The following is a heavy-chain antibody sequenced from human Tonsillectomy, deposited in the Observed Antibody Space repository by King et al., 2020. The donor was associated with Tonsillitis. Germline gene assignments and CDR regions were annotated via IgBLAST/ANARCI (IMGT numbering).Heavy chain of an antibody. D-gene: IGHD1-1*01. CDR2: ISATDGRTT. V-gene: IGHV3-64D*06. Sequence: EVQLVESGGGLVQPGGSRGLSCLASGFPFSWFTMYWVRQAPGKGLEYLSSISATDGRTTYYADSVKGRFFISRDNSKSTVYLQMRSLRLEDTAMYYGVKGPDPNARGGEDWFDPWGRGTLVTVSS. CDR1: GFPFSWFT. J-gene: IGHJ5*02. CDR3: VKGPDPNARGGEDWFDP.